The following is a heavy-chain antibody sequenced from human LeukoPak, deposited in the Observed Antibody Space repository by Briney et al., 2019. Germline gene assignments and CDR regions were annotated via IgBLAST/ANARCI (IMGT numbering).Heavy chain of an antibody. CDR3: ARHRSGSGSYLYYFDY. J-gene: IGHJ4*02. CDR1: GYSISSGYY. CDR2: IYHSGST. D-gene: IGHD1-26*01. V-gene: IGHV4-38-2*01. Sequence: SETLSLTCAVSGYSISSGYYWGWIRQPPGKGLEWIGSIYHSGSTYYNPSLKSRVTISVDTSKNQFSLKLSSVTAADTAVYYCARHRSGSGSYLYYFDYWGQGTLVTVSS.